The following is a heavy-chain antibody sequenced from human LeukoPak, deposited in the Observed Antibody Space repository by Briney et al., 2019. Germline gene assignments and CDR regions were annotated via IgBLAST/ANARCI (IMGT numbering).Heavy chain of an antibody. CDR1: GGSISSTNW. D-gene: IGHD3-3*01. Sequence: SGTLSLTCTVSGGSISSTNWWTWVRQPPGKGLEWIGEIHHIGSTNYNPSLKSRVTISVDTSKNQFSLKLTSVTAADTAVYYCARENYDLLSGDTYGAFDIWGQGTMVTVSS. V-gene: IGHV4-4*02. CDR3: ARENYDLLSGDTYGAFDI. CDR2: IHHIGST. J-gene: IGHJ3*02.